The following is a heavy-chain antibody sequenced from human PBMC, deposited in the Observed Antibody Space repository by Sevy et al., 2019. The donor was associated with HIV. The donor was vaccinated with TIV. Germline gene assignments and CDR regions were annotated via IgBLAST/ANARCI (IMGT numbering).Heavy chain of an antibody. D-gene: IGHD6-6*01. CDR1: GGTFSSYA. Sequence: SVKVSYKASGGTFSSYAISWVRQAPGQGLEWMGGIIPIFGTANYAQKFQGRVTITADESTSTAYMELSSLRSEDTAVYYCARVSAYSSSFPAQYYYYGMDVWGQGTTVTVSS. CDR3: ARVSAYSSSFPAQYYYYGMDV. J-gene: IGHJ6*02. CDR2: IIPIFGTA. V-gene: IGHV1-69*13.